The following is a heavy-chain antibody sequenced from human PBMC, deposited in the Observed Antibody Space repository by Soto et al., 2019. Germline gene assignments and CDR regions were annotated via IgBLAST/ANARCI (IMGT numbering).Heavy chain of an antibody. CDR3: ARDRYDRPQKGSSWPNYVAYMDV. D-gene: IGHD6-13*01. Sequence: SVKVSCKASGFTFTSSAVQWVRQARGQRLKWIGWIVVGRGNTNYAQKFQERVTITRDMSTSTDDMELSSLRSEDTAVHYCARDRYDRPQKGSSWPNYVAYMDVWGQGTTVTVAS. J-gene: IGHJ6*02. CDR1: GFTFTSSA. CDR2: IVVGRGNT. V-gene: IGHV1-58*01.